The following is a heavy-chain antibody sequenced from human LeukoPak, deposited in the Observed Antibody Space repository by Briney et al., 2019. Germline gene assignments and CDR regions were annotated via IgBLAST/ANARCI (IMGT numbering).Heavy chain of an antibody. D-gene: IGHD1-26*01. CDR2: IIPILGIA. CDR1: GGTFSSYA. CDR3: AEDGSYSTPHFDY. V-gene: IGHV1-69*04. J-gene: IGHJ4*02. Sequence: GASVNVSCKASGGTFSSYAISWVRQAPGQGLEWMGRIIPILGIANYAQKFQGRVTITADKSTSTAYMELSSLRSEDTAVYYCAEDGSYSTPHFDYWGQGTLVTVSS.